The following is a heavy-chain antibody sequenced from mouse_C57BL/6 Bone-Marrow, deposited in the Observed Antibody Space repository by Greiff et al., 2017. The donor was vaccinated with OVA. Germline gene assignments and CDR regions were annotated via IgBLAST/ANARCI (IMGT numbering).Heavy chain of an antibody. V-gene: IGHV5-4*03. J-gene: IGHJ3*01. D-gene: IGHD2-3*01. CDR1: GFTFSSYA. CDR3: ARRWLLPFAY. Sequence: EVKLVESGGGLVKPGGSLKLSCAASGFTFSSYAMSWVRQTPEKRLAWVATISDGGSYTYYPDNVKGRFTISRDNAKNNLYLQMSHLKSEDTAMYYCARRWLLPFAYWGQGTLVTVSA. CDR2: ISDGGSYT.